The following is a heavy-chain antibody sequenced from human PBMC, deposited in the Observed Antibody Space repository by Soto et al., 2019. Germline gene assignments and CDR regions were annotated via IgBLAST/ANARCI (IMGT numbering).Heavy chain of an antibody. V-gene: IGHV4-59*08. Sequence: PGKGLEWIGYIYYSGSTNYNPSRKSRVTISVDTSKNQFALKLSSVTAADTAVYYWARLLGIAVAGTDYYFGMDVWCQGTTVTVSS. J-gene: IGHJ6*02. CDR3: ARLLGIAVAGTDYYFGMDV. D-gene: IGHD6-19*01. CDR2: IYYSGST.